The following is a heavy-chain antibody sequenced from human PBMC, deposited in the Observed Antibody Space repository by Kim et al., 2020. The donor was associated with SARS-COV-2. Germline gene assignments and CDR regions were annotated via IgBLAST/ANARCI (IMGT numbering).Heavy chain of an antibody. CDR2: IYYSGST. D-gene: IGHD5-18*01. Sequence: SETLSLTCTVSGGSISSYYWSWIRQPPGKGLEWIGYIYYSGSTNYNPSLKSRVTISVDTSKNQFSLKLSSVTAADTAVYYCVGGYSYGEIFLDFDYWGQGTLVTVSS. CDR1: GGSISSYY. CDR3: VGGYSYGEIFLDFDY. V-gene: IGHV4-59*01. J-gene: IGHJ4*02.